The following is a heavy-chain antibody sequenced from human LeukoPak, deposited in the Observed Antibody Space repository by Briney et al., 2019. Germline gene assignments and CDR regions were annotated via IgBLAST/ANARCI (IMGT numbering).Heavy chain of an antibody. CDR3: ARAGETSGYSSSLLDY. CDR1: GGSVSSGSYY. D-gene: IGHD6-13*01. CDR2: IYYSGST. J-gene: IGHJ4*02. V-gene: IGHV4-61*01. Sequence: SETLSLTCTVSGGSVSSGSYYWSWIRQPPGKGLGWIGYIYYSGSTNYNPSLKSRVTISVDTSKNQFSLKLSSVTAADTAVYYCARAGETSGYSSSLLDYWGQGTLVTLS.